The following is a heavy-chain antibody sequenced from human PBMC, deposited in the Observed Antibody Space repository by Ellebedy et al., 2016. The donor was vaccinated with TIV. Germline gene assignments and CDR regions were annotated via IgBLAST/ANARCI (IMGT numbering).Heavy chain of an antibody. CDR1: GFTVSSNY. D-gene: IGHD1/OR15-1a*01. CDR3: ARGPNNNDWYFDL. CDR2: IYSGSST. Sequence: GESLKISCAASGFTVSSNYMSWVRQAPGKGLEWVSVIYSGSSTYYADSLKGRVIISRDNSKNTLYLQMNSLRAEDTAVYYCARGPNNNDWYFDLWGRGTLVTVSS. V-gene: IGHV3-53*01. J-gene: IGHJ2*01.